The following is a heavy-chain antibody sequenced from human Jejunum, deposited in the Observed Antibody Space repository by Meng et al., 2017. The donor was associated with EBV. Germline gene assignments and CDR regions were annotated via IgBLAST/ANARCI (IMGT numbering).Heavy chain of an antibody. D-gene: IGHD1-14*01. CDR1: TYFISSYEW. J-gene: IGHJ4*02. CDR2: IIQVGST. CDR3: ARASSERLLDY. V-gene: IGHV4-4*02. Sequence: VQLQESGPGLVTPSGTLSLTCTLSTYFISSYEWWSLVRQPPGKGLEWLGEIIQVGSTYYNPSLKSRVTISIDTSKRQFSLRLNSMTAADTAVYYCARASSERLLDYWGQGTLVTVSS.